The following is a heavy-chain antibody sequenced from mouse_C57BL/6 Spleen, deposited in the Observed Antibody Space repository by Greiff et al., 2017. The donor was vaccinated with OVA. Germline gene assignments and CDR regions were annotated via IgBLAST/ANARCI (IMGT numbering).Heavy chain of an antibody. CDR1: GYTFTSYW. D-gene: IGHD5-5*01. CDR2: IEPSDSYT. V-gene: IGHV1-69*01. Sequence: QVQLQQSGAELVMPGASVKLSCKASGYTFTSYWMHWVKQRPGQGLEWIGEIEPSDSYTNYNQKFKGKSTLTVDKSSSTAYMQLSSLTSEDSAVYYCARYYLYAMDYWGQGTSVTVSS. J-gene: IGHJ4*01. CDR3: ARYYLYAMDY.